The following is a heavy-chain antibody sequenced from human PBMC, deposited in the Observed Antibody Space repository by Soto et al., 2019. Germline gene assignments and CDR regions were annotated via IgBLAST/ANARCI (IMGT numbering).Heavy chain of an antibody. V-gene: IGHV1-8*01. J-gene: IGHJ6*02. CDR1: GYTFNSYD. CDR2: MNPNSGNT. D-gene: IGHD6-13*01. Sequence: QVQLVQSGAEVKKPGASVKVSCKASGYTFNSYDINWVRQATGQGLEWMGWMNPNSGNTGYAQKFQGRVTMTRNTSISTVYMELSSLRSEDTAVYYCARRGYSSSWYYYYYYGMDVWGQGTTVTVSS. CDR3: ARRGYSSSWYYYYYYGMDV.